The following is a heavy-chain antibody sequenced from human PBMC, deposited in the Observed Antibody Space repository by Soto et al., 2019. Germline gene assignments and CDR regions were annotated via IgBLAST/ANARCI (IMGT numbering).Heavy chain of an antibody. D-gene: IGHD3-3*01. CDR3: ARGKSHYDFWSGPLYYYYYYYMDV. CDR1: GYTFTSYG. CDR2: ISAYNGNT. Sequence: ASVKVSCKASGYTFTSYGISWVRQAPGQGLEWMGWISAYNGNTNYAQKLQGRVTMTTDTSTSTAYMELRSLRFDDTAVYYCARGKSHYDFWSGPLYYYYYYYMDVWGKGTTVTVSS. V-gene: IGHV1-18*01. J-gene: IGHJ6*03.